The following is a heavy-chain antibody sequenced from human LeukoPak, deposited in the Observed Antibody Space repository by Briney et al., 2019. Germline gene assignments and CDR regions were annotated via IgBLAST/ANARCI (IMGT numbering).Heavy chain of an antibody. J-gene: IGHJ5*01. Sequence: GGFLRLSCAASGFTFSDPYMSWIRQTPGEGLDWLACISSSGHTIYYAESVRGRFTISGDNAKNFLYLQLNSLRPEDTAVYYCAQTGRNNYFDSWGQGTLVSVSS. V-gene: IGHV3-11*01. CDR1: GFTFSDPY. CDR3: AQTGRNNYFDS. CDR2: ISSSGHTI.